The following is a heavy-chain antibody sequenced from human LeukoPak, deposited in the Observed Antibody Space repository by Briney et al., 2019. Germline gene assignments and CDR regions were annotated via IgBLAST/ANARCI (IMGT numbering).Heavy chain of an antibody. CDR2: IRSKANNYAT. Sequence: PGGSLRLSCTASGFTFSDSAMHWVRQASGKGLEWVGRIRSKANNYATAYAASVKGRFTISRGDSKNTAYLQMYRLRTEDTAVYYCAKGPMTKLDPWGQGTLVTVSS. D-gene: IGHD4-11*01. J-gene: IGHJ5*02. CDR3: AKGPMTKLDP. CDR1: GFTFSDSA. V-gene: IGHV3-73*01.